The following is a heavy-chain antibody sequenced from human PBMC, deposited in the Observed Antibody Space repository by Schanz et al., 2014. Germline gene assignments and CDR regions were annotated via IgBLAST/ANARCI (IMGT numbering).Heavy chain of an antibody. Sequence: QVQLVQSGGEVKKPGASVKVSCKASGYTFRHYGISWLRQAPGQGLEWMGYISGYNGNTNYAPKVQDRVTMTTDTSTSTAYMELRSWRSDDTAVYYCARGWGYDALSGYVFWGQGTLVTVSS. CDR3: ARGWGYDALSGYVF. CDR1: GYTFRHYG. CDR2: ISGYNGNT. D-gene: IGHD3-9*01. V-gene: IGHV1-18*04. J-gene: IGHJ4*02.